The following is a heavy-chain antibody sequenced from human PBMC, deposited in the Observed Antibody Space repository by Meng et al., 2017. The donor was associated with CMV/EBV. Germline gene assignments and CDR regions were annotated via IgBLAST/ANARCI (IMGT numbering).Heavy chain of an antibody. CDR3: ARVPRVGYYYYGMDV. Sequence: GSLRLSCTVSGGSISSYYWSWIRQPPGKGLEWIGYIYYSGSTNYNPSLKSRVTISVDTSKNQFSLKLSSVTAADTAVYYCARVPRVGYYYYGMDVWGQGTTVTVSS. J-gene: IGHJ6*02. D-gene: IGHD3-16*01. CDR1: GGSISSYY. V-gene: IGHV4-59*01. CDR2: IYYSGST.